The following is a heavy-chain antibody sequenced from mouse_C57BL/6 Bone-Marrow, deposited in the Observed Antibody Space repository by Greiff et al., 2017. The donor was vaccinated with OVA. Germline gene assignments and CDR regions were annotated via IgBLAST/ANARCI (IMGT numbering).Heavy chain of an antibody. CDR1: GYTFTDYE. CDR3: TPGQLRLPYAMDY. J-gene: IGHJ4*01. Sequence: QVQLKQSGAELVRPGASVTLSCKASGYTFTDYEMHWVKQTPVHGLEWIGAIDPETGGTAYNQKFKGKAILTADKSSSTAYMELRSLTSEDSAVYYCTPGQLRLPYAMDYWGQGTSVTVSS. D-gene: IGHD3-2*02. CDR2: IDPETGGT. V-gene: IGHV1-15*01.